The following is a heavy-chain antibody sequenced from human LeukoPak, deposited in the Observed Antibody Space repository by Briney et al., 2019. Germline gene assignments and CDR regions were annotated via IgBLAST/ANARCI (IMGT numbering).Heavy chain of an antibody. CDR1: GGTFSSYA. Sequence: SVTVSCKASGGTFSSYAISWVRQAPGQGLEWMGGIIPIFGTANYAQKFQGRVTITTDESTSTAYMELSSLRSEDTAVYYCARGNIVVVPAATDYYYYMDVWGKGTTVTVSS. CDR2: IIPIFGTA. D-gene: IGHD2-2*01. V-gene: IGHV1-69*05. J-gene: IGHJ6*03. CDR3: ARGNIVVVPAATDYYYYMDV.